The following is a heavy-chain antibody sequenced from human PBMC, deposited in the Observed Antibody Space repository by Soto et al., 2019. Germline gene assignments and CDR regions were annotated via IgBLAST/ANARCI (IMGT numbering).Heavy chain of an antibody. V-gene: IGHV3-23*01. CDR3: AKGYQGYSSSWYYFDY. CDR1: GFTFSSYA. Sequence: EVQLLESGGGLVQPGGSLRLSCAASGFTFSSYAMSWVRQAPGKGLEWVSAISGSGGSTYYADSVKGRFTISRDNSKNTLYLQMNSPRAEDTAVYYCAKGYQGYSSSWYYFDYWGQGTLVTVSS. CDR2: ISGSGGST. D-gene: IGHD6-13*01. J-gene: IGHJ4*02.